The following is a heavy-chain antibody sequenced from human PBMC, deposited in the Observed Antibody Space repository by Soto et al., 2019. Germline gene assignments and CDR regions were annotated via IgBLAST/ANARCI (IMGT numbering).Heavy chain of an antibody. Sequence: QVQLVQSGAEVKKPGASVKVSCKASGYTFTSYGISWVRQAPGQGLEWMGWISAYNGNTNYAQKLQGRVTMTTDTSTSTAYMELRSLRSDDTDVYYCARLDSSGYYYGNAFDIWGQGTMVTVSS. CDR2: ISAYNGNT. V-gene: IGHV1-18*01. J-gene: IGHJ3*02. CDR1: GYTFTSYG. D-gene: IGHD3-22*01. CDR3: ARLDSSGYYYGNAFDI.